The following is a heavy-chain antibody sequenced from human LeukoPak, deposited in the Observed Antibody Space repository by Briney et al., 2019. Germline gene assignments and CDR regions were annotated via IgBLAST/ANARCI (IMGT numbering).Heavy chain of an antibody. CDR3: ARTAKPEYQLLYGTRDAFDI. J-gene: IGHJ3*02. CDR2: IYTSGST. D-gene: IGHD2-2*02. CDR1: GGSISSGSYY. Sequence: PSQTLSLTCTVSGGSISSGSYYWSWIRQPAGKGLEWIGRIYTSGSTNYNPSLKSRVTISVDTSKNQFSLKLSSVTAADTAVYYCARTAKPEYQLLYGTRDAFDIWGQGTMVTVS. V-gene: IGHV4-61*02.